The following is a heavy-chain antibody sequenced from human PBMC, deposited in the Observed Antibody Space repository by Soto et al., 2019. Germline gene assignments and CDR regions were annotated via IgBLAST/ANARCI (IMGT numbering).Heavy chain of an antibody. Sequence: VQLVQSGAELKMPGASVKVSCKTSGYIFSNYGLTWVRQAPGQGLEWMGWISIYVIYSHSSPRFHGRLIMTTDTSTSTAFMELRNLRIDDTAVYFCAKNSSSEWLDSWGQGTLITVSS. V-gene: IGHV1-18*01. J-gene: IGHJ5*01. D-gene: IGHD6-13*01. CDR2: ISIYVIYS. CDR1: GYIFSNYG. CDR3: AKNSSSEWLDS.